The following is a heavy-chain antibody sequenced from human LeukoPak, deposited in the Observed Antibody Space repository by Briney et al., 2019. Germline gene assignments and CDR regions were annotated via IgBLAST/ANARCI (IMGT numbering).Heavy chain of an antibody. D-gene: IGHD1-26*01. Sequence: PSETLSLTCTVSGGSISSSSHYWVWIRQPPGKGLEWVGSIYYSGSTYYNPPLKSRVTISVDTSKNQFSLKLSSVTAADTAVYFCARTYIVGPTRHFDYWGQGTLVTVSS. J-gene: IGHJ4*02. V-gene: IGHV4-39*01. CDR3: ARTYIVGPTRHFDY. CDR1: GGSISSSSHY. CDR2: IYYSGST.